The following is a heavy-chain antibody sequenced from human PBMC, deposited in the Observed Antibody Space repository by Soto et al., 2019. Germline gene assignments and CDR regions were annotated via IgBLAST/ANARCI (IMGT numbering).Heavy chain of an antibody. Sequence: QVQLQESGPGLVKPSGTLSLTCAVSGGSISSSNWWSWVRQPQGKGLEWIGEIYHSGSTNYNPSLKSRVTISVDKSKNQFSLKLSSVTAADTAVYYCVHSSLTGRYYFDYWGQGTLVTVSS. D-gene: IGHD3-22*01. CDR1: GGSISSSNW. CDR3: VHSSLTGRYYFDY. CDR2: IYHSGST. J-gene: IGHJ4*02. V-gene: IGHV4-4*02.